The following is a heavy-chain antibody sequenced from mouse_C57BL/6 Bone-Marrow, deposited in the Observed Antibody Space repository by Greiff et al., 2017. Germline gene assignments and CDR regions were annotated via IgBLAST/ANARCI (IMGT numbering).Heavy chain of an antibody. D-gene: IGHD1-1*01. CDR1: GFSLTSYG. J-gene: IGHJ4*01. CDR3: AREGMGEATTVGDTRAMDY. CDR2: IWSDGST. Sequence: VKLQESGPGLVAPSQSLSITCTVSGFSLTSYGVHWVRQPPGKGLEWLVVIWSDGSTTYNSALKSRLSISKDNSKSQVFLKMNSLQTDDTAMYYCAREGMGEATTVGDTRAMDYWGQGTSVTVSS. V-gene: IGHV2-6*03.